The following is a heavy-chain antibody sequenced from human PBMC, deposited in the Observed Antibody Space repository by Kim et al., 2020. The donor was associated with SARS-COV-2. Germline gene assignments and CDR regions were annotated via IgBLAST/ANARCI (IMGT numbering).Heavy chain of an antibody. CDR3: ARTRGGWNYGAQNYYYYYGMDV. CDR1: GGSISSYY. V-gene: IGHV4-59*13. CDR2: IYNSGST. Sequence: SETLSLTCTVSGGSISSYYWSWIRQPPGKGLEWIGYIYNSGSTNYNPSLKSRVTISVDTSKNQFSLKLSSVTAADTAVYYCARTRGGWNYGAQNYYYYYGMDVWXXGTTXTVSS. D-gene: IGHD1-7*01. J-gene: IGHJ6*01.